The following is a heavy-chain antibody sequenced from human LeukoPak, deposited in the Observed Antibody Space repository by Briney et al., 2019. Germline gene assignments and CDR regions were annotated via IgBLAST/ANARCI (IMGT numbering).Heavy chain of an antibody. CDR3: ARDLRYSFDY. J-gene: IGHJ4*02. CDR2: IYYSGST. V-gene: IGHV4-39*07. CDR1: GGSISSSSYY. D-gene: IGHD3-9*01. Sequence: PSETLSLTCTVSGGSISSSSYYWGWIRQPPGKGLEWIGSIYYSGSTYYNPSLKSRVTISVDTSKNQFSLKLSSVTDADTAVYYCARDLRYSFDYWGQGTLVTVSS.